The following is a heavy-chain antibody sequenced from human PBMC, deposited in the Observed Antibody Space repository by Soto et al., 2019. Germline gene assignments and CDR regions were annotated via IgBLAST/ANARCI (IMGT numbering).Heavy chain of an antibody. J-gene: IGHJ6*02. CDR2: IYPGDSDT. CDR3: ARLTYYDFWSGYYHYYGMDV. V-gene: IGHV5-51*01. Sequence: PGESRKISCKGSGYSFTIYWIGWVRQMPGKGLEWMGIIYPGDSDTRYSPSFQGQVTISADKSISTAYLQWSSLKASDTAMYYCARLTYYDFWSGYYHYYGMDVWGQGTTVTVSS. D-gene: IGHD3-3*01. CDR1: GYSFTIYW.